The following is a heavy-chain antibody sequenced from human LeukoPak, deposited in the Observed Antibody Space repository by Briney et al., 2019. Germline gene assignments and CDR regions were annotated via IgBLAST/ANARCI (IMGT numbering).Heavy chain of an antibody. J-gene: IGHJ4*02. CDR2: IKNDGSEE. Sequence: PGGSLRLSCAASGFTFSSYWMRWVRQAPGKGLEGVANIKNDGSEEYYVDSVKGRFTISRDNAKNSLFLQMNSQTVEDTAVYYCARAIRGSAVDTGDRWGQGTLVTVSS. CDR3: ARAIRGSAVDTGDR. CDR1: GFTFSSYW. V-gene: IGHV3-7*01. D-gene: IGHD3-10*01.